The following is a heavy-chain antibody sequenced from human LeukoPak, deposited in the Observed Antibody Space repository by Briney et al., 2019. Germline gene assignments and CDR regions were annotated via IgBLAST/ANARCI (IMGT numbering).Heavy chain of an antibody. J-gene: IGHJ4*02. CDR1: GYSISSGYY. CDR3: ARGARYCSSTSCYKLLDY. Sequence: SETLSLTCTVSGYSISSGYYWGWIRQPPGKGLEWIGSIYHSGSTYYNPSLKSRVTISVDTSKNQFSLKLSSVTAADTAVYYCARGARYCSSTSCYKLLDYWGQGTLVTASS. CDR2: IYHSGST. D-gene: IGHD2-2*02. V-gene: IGHV4-38-2*02.